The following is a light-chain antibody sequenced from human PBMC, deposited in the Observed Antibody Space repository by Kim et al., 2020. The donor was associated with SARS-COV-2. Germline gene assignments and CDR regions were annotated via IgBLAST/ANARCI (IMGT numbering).Light chain of an antibody. Sequence: GGTVTLTCGSSTGAVTYGGPYPFGFQQKPGQVPRSLIYDTSNKQSWTPARFSGFLFGGKAALTLSNAQPEDEADYYCLLSYDGVRVFGGGTQLTVL. V-gene: IGLV7-46*01. CDR2: DTS. CDR3: LLSYDGVRV. CDR1: TGAVTYGGPY. J-gene: IGLJ3*02.